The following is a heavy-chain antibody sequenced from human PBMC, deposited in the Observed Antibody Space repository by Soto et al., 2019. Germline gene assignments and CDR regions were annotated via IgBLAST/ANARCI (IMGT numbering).Heavy chain of an antibody. CDR2: IYHSGST. J-gene: IGHJ2*01. CDR1: GGSISSYY. V-gene: IGHV4-59*13. Sequence: QVQLQESGPGLVKPSETLSLTCTVSGGSISSYYWSWIRQPPGKGLEWIGYIYHSGSTNYNPSLKSRVTISVDTSKNQFSLKLSSVTAADTAVYYCARNAATHWYFDLWGRGTLVTVSS. D-gene: IGHD1-26*01. CDR3: ARNAATHWYFDL.